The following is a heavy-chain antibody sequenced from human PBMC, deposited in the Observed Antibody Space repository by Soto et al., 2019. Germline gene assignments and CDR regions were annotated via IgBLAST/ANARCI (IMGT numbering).Heavy chain of an antibody. CDR3: AREGRSWYFDL. J-gene: IGHJ2*01. Sequence: EVPLVESGGGLVQPGGSLRLSCAASGFTFSTYWMHWVRQAPGKGLVWVSRINSDGADTNYAASVRGRFTISRDNAKNTLYLQMNSPRAEDTAVYYCAREGRSWYFDLWGRGTLVTVSS. CDR2: INSDGADT. V-gene: IGHV3-74*01. CDR1: GFTFSTYW. D-gene: IGHD1-26*01.